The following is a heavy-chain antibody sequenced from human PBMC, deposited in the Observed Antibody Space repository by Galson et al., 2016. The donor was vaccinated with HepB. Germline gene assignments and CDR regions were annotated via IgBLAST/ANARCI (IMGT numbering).Heavy chain of an antibody. J-gene: IGHJ6*03. V-gene: IGHV3-30*18. CDR3: AKGGIFGYFLHYYDMDV. CDR2: ISYDGTNK. CDR1: GFIFSSYG. D-gene: IGHD5-18*01. Sequence: SLRLSCAASGFIFSSYGMHWVRQAPGKGLEWVTVISYDGTNKYYADSVKGRFTISRDNSKNTLYLQMNSLRAEDTAVYYCAKGGIFGYFLHYYDMDVWGKGTTVTVSS.